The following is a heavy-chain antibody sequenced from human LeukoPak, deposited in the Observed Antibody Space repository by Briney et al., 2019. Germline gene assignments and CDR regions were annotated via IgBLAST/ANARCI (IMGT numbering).Heavy chain of an antibody. D-gene: IGHD1-26*01. J-gene: IGHJ4*02. CDR1: GFTFSGYY. CDR3: ARVVSGSYSVDY. V-gene: IGHV3-11*05. CDR2: ISSSSSCT. Sequence: GGSLRLSCAASGFTFSGYYMSWIRQAPGKGLEWVSYISSSSSCTNYADSVKGRFTISRDNAKNSLYLQMNSLRAGDTAVYYCARVVSGSYSVDYWGQGTLVTVSS.